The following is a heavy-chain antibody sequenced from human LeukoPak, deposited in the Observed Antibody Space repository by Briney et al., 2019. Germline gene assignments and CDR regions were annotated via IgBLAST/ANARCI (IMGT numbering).Heavy chain of an antibody. D-gene: IGHD3-10*01. CDR1: GYTFTGYY. Sequence: VSVKVSCKASGYTFTGYYIHWVRQAPGQGREWMGWINPNSGGTNYAQKFQGRVTMTRDTTISTAYMELSRLSSDDTVVYYCARGVTGIYYYYYMDTWGKGTTVTVSS. CDR3: ARGVTGIYYYYYMDT. V-gene: IGHV1-2*02. J-gene: IGHJ6*03. CDR2: INPNSGGT.